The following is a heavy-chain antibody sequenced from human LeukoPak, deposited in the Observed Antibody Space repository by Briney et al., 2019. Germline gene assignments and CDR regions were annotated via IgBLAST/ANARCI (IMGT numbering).Heavy chain of an antibody. CDR2: IYHSGST. D-gene: IGHD5-12*01. Sequence: PAETLSLTCTVSGYSISSGYFWAWVRPSPGKGLEWIGTIYHSGSTYYNPSLKSLVTISVDTSENQFSLKLTSVTAADTALYNCARSPRTYEDYMDVWGKGTTVTVS. CDR1: GYSISSGYF. CDR3: ARSPRTYEDYMDV. V-gene: IGHV4-38-2*02. J-gene: IGHJ6*03.